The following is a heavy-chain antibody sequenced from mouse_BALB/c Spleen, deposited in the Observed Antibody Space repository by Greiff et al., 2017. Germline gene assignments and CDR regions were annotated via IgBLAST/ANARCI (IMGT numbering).Heavy chain of an antibody. J-gene: IGHJ4*01. CDR2: ISSGGGST. CDR3: ARHAIYDGYDAMDY. D-gene: IGHD2-3*01. Sequence: DVKLVESGGGLVKPGGSLKLSCAASGFAFSSYDMSWVRQTPEKRLEWVAYISSGGGSTYYPDTVKGRFTISRDNAKNTLYLQMSSLKSEDTAMYYCARHAIYDGYDAMDYWGQGTSVTVSS. CDR1: GFAFSSYD. V-gene: IGHV5-12-1*01.